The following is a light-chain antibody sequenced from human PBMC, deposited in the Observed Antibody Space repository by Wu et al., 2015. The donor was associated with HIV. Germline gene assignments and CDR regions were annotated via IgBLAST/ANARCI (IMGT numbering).Light chain of an antibody. J-gene: IGKJ5*01. CDR2: GAS. CDR1: QTVRNNY. V-gene: IGKV3-20*01. Sequence: ENVLTQSPGTLSLSPGERATLSCKASQTVRNNYFAWFQQRPGQAPRFLIYGASNRATGTPDRFSGSGSGTDFTLTITRLEPQDFAVYYCQQYDSSITFGQGTRLDIK. CDR3: QQYDSSIT.